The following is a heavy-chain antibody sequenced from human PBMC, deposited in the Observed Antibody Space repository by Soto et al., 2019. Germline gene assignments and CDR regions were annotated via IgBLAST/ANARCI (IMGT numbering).Heavy chain of an antibody. Sequence: QVQLVQSGAEVKKPGASVKVSCKASGYTFTTYDIYWVRQGTGQGLEWMGWMNPNSGHTGYAQKFQGRVTMTRDTSISAAYMELSSLRSDDTAVYYCARGHYGLWSKYYGMDVWGQGTTVTDSS. D-gene: IGHD3-3*01. CDR3: ARGHYGLWSKYYGMDV. CDR1: GYTFTTYD. CDR2: MNPNSGHT. V-gene: IGHV1-8*01. J-gene: IGHJ6*02.